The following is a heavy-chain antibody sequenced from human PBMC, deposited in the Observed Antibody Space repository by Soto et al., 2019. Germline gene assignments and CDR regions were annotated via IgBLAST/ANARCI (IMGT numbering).Heavy chain of an antibody. CDR2: ISGAGGST. CDR3: AKGGDYGSGTYYKNWFDP. Sequence: GGSLRLSCAASGFTFSSYAMSWVRQAPGKGLEWVSGISGAGGSTYYPGSVKGRFTISRNNSKNTLYLQMNSLRAEDTALYYCAKGGDYGSGTYYKNWFDPWGQGTLVTVSS. D-gene: IGHD3-10*01. CDR1: GFTFSSYA. V-gene: IGHV3-23*01. J-gene: IGHJ5*02.